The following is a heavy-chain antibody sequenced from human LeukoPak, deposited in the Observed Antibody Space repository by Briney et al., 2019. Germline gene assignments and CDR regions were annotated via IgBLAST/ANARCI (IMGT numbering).Heavy chain of an antibody. Sequence: PSETLSLTCTVSGGSISSGSYYWSWIRQPTGKGLEWIGRIYTSGSTNYNPSLKSRVTISVDTSKNQFSLKLSSVTAADTAVYYCARVQYYGGLNDNWLDPWGQGTLVTVSS. CDR3: ARVQYYGGLNDNWLDP. J-gene: IGHJ5*02. D-gene: IGHD4-23*01. CDR2: IYTSGST. CDR1: GGSISSGSYY. V-gene: IGHV4-61*02.